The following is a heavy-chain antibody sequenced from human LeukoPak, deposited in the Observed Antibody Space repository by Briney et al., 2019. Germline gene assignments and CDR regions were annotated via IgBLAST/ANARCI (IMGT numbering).Heavy chain of an antibody. D-gene: IGHD2-2*02. Sequence: ASVKVSCKASGYTSTSYDINWVRQAPGQGLEWMGWMNPNSGNTDFAQKFQGRVTMTRNASISTAYMELSSLRSEDTAVYYCALGGDRVVVPAAIQDYYYGMDVWGQGTTVTVS. CDR2: MNPNSGNT. CDR1: GYTSTSYD. V-gene: IGHV1-8*01. J-gene: IGHJ6*02. CDR3: ALGGDRVVVPAAIQDYYYGMDV.